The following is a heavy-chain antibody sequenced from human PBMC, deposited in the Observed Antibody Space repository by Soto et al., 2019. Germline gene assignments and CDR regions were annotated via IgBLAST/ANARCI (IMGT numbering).Heavy chain of an antibody. CDR3: ARHRDGYSYGWNYYYYYGMDV. CDR1: GGSFSGYY. J-gene: IGHJ6*02. D-gene: IGHD5-18*01. Sequence: SETLSLTCAVYGGSFSGYYWSWIRQPPGKGLEWIGEINHSGSTNYNPSLKSRVTISVDTSKNQFSLKLSSVTAADTAVYYCARHRDGYSYGWNYYYYYGMDVWGQGTTVTSP. V-gene: IGHV4-34*01. CDR2: INHSGST.